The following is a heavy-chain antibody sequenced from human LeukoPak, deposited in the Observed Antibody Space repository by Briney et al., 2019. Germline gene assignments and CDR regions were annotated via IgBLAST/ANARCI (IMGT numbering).Heavy chain of an antibody. D-gene: IGHD2-21*02. CDR3: AREGRLPYCGGDCLPDY. CDR1: GYTFTGYY. J-gene: IGHJ4*02. V-gene: IGHV1-2*02. Sequence: GASVKVSCKASGYTFTGYYMHWVRQAPGQGLEWMGWINPNSGGTNYAQKFQGRVTMTRDTSISTAYMELSRLRSDDTAVYYCAREGRLPYCGGDCLPDYWGQGTLVTVSS. CDR2: INPNSGGT.